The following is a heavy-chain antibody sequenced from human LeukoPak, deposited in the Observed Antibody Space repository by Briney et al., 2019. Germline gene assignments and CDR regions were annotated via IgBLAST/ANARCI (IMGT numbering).Heavy chain of an antibody. CDR3: ARGVYTMVRGAVDWFDP. Sequence: SETLSLTCTVSGGSISSYYWSWIRQPPGKGLEWIGYIYYSGSTNYNPSLKSRVTISVDTSKNQFSLKLSSVTAADTAVYYCARGVYTMVRGAVDWFDPWGQGTLVTVSS. J-gene: IGHJ5*02. D-gene: IGHD3-10*01. CDR2: IYYSGST. CDR1: GGSISSYY. V-gene: IGHV4-59*12.